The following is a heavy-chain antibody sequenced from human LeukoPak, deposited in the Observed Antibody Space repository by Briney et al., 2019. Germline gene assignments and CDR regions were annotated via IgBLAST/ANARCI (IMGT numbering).Heavy chain of an antibody. CDR3: VRSSSWTGLLDQ. CDR2: IYSEGNT. CDR1: RFTVSISY. D-gene: IGHD3/OR15-3a*01. V-gene: IGHV3-53*01. J-gene: IGHJ5*02. Sequence: GGSLRLSCAASRFTVSISYMSWVRQAPGKGLEWVSIIYSEGNTYHAESVKGRFTISRDSSKNTVYLQMNSLRGEDAAMYYCVRSSSWTGLLDQWGQGTLVTVSS.